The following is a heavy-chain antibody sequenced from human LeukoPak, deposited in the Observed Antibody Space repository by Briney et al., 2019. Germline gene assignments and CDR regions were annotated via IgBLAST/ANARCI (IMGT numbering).Heavy chain of an antibody. D-gene: IGHD5-12*01. CDR1: GGSITSSSYY. CDR2: IYYSGST. Sequence: KSSETLSLTCSVSGGSITSSSYYWSWIRQPPGKGLEWIGYIYYSGSTNYNPSLKSRVTISVDTSKNQFSLKLSSVTAADTAVYYCARDGSEDWGQGTLVTVSS. J-gene: IGHJ4*02. CDR3: ARDGSED. V-gene: IGHV4-61*01.